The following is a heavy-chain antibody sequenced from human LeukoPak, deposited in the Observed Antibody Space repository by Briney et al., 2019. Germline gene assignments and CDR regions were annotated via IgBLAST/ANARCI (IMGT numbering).Heavy chain of an antibody. J-gene: IGHJ5*02. CDR3: ARDGTGYSSSSRWFDP. D-gene: IGHD6-6*01. CDR1: GGSISSYY. V-gene: IGHV4-59*01. Sequence: KTSETLSLTCTVSGGSISSYYWSWIRQPPGKGLEWIGYIYYIGSTNYNPSVKSRVTISVDTSKNQFSLKLSSVTAADTAVYYCARDGTGYSSSSRWFDPWGQGTLVTVSS. CDR2: IYYIGST.